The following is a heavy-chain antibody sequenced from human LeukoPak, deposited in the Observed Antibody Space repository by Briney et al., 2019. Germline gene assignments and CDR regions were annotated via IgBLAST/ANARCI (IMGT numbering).Heavy chain of an antibody. J-gene: IGHJ4*02. Sequence: PGGSLRLSCAASGFTFSSTWMHWVRQAPGKGLVWVSRINEDGSTTNYADSVQGRSTIFRDNAKNTLYVQMNSLRAEDTGVYYCVRDLGGRSGHWGQGTLVTVSS. CDR3: VRDLGGRSGH. D-gene: IGHD1-26*01. CDR1: GFTFSSTW. CDR2: INEDGSTT. V-gene: IGHV3-74*01.